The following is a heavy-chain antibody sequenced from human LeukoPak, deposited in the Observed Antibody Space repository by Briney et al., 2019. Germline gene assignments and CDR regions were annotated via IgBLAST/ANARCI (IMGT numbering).Heavy chain of an antibody. V-gene: IGHV4-39*02. CDR1: GGSISSSSYY. D-gene: IGHD3-22*01. CDR3: AREDYYDSSGYSPFPG. J-gene: IGHJ4*02. Sequence: SETLSLTCTVSGGSISSSSYYWGWIRQPPGKGLEWIGYIYYSGSTYYNPSLKSRVTISVDTSKNQFSLKLSSVTAADTAVYYCAREDYYDSSGYSPFPGWGQGTLVTVSS. CDR2: IYYSGST.